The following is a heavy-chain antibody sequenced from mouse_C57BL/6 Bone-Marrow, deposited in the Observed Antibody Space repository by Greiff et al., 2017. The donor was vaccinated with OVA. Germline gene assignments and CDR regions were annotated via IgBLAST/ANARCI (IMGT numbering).Heavy chain of an antibody. CDR3: ARRKLTGTGRFAY. CDR2: INPNNGGT. V-gene: IGHV1-26*01. J-gene: IGHJ3*01. CDR1: GYTFTDYY. D-gene: IGHD4-1*01. Sequence: EVQLQQSGPELVKPGASVKISCKASGYTFTDYYMNWVKQSHGKSLEWIGDINPNNGGTSYNQKFKGKATLTVDKSSSTAYMELRSLTSEDSAVYYCARRKLTGTGRFAYWGQGTLVTVSA.